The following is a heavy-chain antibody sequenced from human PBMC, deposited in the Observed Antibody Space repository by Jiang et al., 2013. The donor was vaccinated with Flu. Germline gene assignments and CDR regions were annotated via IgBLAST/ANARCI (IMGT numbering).Heavy chain of an antibody. CDR2: IYWDDDK. Sequence: ALEWLALIYWDDDKRYSPSLKSRLTITKDTSKNQVVLTMTNMDPVDTATYYCAHSQSLWFGELPFDYWGQGTLVTVSS. CDR3: AHSQSLWFGELPFDY. J-gene: IGHJ4*02. V-gene: IGHV2-5*02. D-gene: IGHD3-10*01.